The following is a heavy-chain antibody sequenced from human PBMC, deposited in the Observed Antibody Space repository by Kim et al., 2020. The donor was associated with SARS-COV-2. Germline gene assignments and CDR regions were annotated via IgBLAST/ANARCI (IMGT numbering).Heavy chain of an antibody. CDR1: GYTFTGYY. J-gene: IGHJ4*02. CDR3: ARVPMGSIAVAGTGFSDY. CDR2: INPNSGGT. Sequence: ASVKVSCKASGYTFTGYYMHWVRQAPGQGLEWMGWINPNSGGTNYAQKFQGRVTMTRDTSISTAYMELSRLRSDDTAVYYCARVPMGSIAVAGTGFSDYWGQGTLVTVSS. D-gene: IGHD6-19*01. V-gene: IGHV1-2*02.